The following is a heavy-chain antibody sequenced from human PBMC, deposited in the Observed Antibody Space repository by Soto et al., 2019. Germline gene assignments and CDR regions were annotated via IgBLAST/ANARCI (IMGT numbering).Heavy chain of an antibody. D-gene: IGHD6-13*01. Sequence: SGPTLVNPTQTLTLTCTFSGFSLSTSGVGAGWTRQPPGKALEWLALIYWDDDKRYSPSLKSRLTITKDTSKNQVVLTMTNMDPVDTATYYCAHRPGSSWYSGNNWFDPWGQGTLVTVSS. CDR2: IYWDDDK. V-gene: IGHV2-5*02. CDR3: AHRPGSSWYSGNNWFDP. J-gene: IGHJ5*02. CDR1: GFSLSTSGVG.